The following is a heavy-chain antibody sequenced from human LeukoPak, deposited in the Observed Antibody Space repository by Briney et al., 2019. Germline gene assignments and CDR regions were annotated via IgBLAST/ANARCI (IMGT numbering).Heavy chain of an antibody. CDR1: GFTFSSYG. J-gene: IGHJ4*02. CDR2: LRYDGSNK. CDR3: ANENYYGSGSYADH. Sequence: GGSLRLSCAASGFTFSSYGMHWVRQAPGKGLEWVALLRYDGSNKYYADSVKGRFTISRDNSKNTLYLQMNSLRAEDTAVYYCANENYYGSGSYADHWGQGTLVTVSS. D-gene: IGHD3-10*01. V-gene: IGHV3-30*02.